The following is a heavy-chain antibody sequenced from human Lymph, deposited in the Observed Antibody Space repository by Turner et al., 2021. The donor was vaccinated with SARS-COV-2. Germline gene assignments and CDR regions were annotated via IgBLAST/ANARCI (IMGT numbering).Heavy chain of an antibody. CDR2: ISGDGGGT. CDR1: GFTFDDYA. D-gene: IGHD2-15*01. CDR3: AKDPGYCSGGSCYSRTYFDF. J-gene: IGHJ4*02. V-gene: IGHV3-43*02. Sequence: GESGGGVVQPGGSLRLSCAASGFTFDDYAMHWVRQAPEKGLEWVSLISGDGGGTYYADSVKGRFTISRDNSKNSLSLQMNSLRAEDTALYYCAKDPGYCSGGSCYSRTYFDFWGQGTLVTVSA.